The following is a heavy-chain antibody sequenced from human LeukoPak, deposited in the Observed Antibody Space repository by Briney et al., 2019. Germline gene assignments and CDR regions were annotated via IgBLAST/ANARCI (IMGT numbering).Heavy chain of an antibody. CDR1: GGSISSYY. V-gene: IGHV4-59*01. D-gene: IGHD1-26*01. CDR3: ARNGGSYLRGYWYFDL. CDR2: IYYRGST. J-gene: IGHJ2*01. Sequence: SETLSLTCTVSGGSISSYYWSWIRQPPGKGLEGIGYIYYRGSTNYNPSLNSRVTISVDTSKNQFSLKLSSVTAADTAVYYCARNGGSYLRGYWYFDLWGRGTLVTVSS.